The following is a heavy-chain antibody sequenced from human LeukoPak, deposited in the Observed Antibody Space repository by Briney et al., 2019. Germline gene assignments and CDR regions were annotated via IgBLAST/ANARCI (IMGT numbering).Heavy chain of an antibody. Sequence: SLKVSCKASGGTFSSYAISWVRQARGQGLEWMGRIIPILGIANYAQKFQGRVTITADKSTSTAYMELSSLRSEDTAVYYCARDLMVRGVIKLDYGMDVWGQGTTVTVSS. CDR1: GGTFSSYA. V-gene: IGHV1-69*04. CDR3: ARDLMVRGVIKLDYGMDV. CDR2: IIPILGIA. J-gene: IGHJ6*02. D-gene: IGHD3-10*01.